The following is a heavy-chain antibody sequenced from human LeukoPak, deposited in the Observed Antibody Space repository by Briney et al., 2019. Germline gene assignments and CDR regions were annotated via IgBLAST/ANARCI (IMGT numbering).Heavy chain of an antibody. J-gene: IGHJ6*03. Sequence: PSETLSLTCTVSGGSISSYYWSWIRQPPGKGLECSGYIYYSGSTNYNPSLKSRVTISVDTSKNQFSLKLSSVTSADTAVYYCARHLYSSSGYYYYYYMDVWGKGTTVTVSS. D-gene: IGHD6-6*01. V-gene: IGHV4-59*08. CDR1: GGSISSYY. CDR2: IYYSGST. CDR3: ARHLYSSSGYYYYYYMDV.